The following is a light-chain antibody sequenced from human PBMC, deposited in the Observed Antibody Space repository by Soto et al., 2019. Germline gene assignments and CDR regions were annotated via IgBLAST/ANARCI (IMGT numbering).Light chain of an antibody. CDR3: AAWDDSLEGVL. CDR2: MND. J-gene: IGLJ2*01. CDR1: SSNIGGNF. Sequence: QSVLTQPPSASGTPGQTVTISCSGSSSNIGGNFVSWYQHVPGTAPKVLIFMNDQRPSGVTDRFSGSKSGTSASLAISGLRSEDESDYYCAAWDDSLEGVLFGGGTKLTVL. V-gene: IGLV1-47*01.